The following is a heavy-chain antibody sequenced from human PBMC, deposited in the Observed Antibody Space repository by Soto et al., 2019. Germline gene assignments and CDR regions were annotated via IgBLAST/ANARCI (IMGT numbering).Heavy chain of an antibody. CDR1: GGSISSGGYS. CDR3: ARDRKQSNYFDY. V-gene: IGHV4-30-2*01. Sequence: QLQLQESGSGLVKPSQTLSLTCAVSGGSISSGGYSWSWIRQPPGKGLEWIGYIHQTGSTYYNPSLKRRVPISLDRSNNQFSLNLSSVTAADTAVYFCARDRKQSNYFDYWGQGTLVTVSS. J-gene: IGHJ4*02. CDR2: IHQTGST.